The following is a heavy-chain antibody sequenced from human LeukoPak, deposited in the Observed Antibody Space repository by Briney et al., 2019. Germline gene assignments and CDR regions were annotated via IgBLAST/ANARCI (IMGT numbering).Heavy chain of an antibody. CDR1: GGSITQTNY. Sequence: SGTLCLTCGVSGGSITQTNYWTGVRHPPGKGLDWIGEVNLQGSTNYNPSLMGRVAISVDKSENHVSLQLTSVTAADTAVYYCAREGGPYRPLDYSGQGTLVTVSS. J-gene: IGHJ4*02. CDR2: VNLQGST. V-gene: IGHV4-4*02. CDR3: AREGGPYRPLDY.